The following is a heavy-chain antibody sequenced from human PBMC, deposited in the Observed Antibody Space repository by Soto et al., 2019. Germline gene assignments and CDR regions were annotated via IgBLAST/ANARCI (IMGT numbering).Heavy chain of an antibody. CDR1: GFTFSSYG. Sequence: GGSLRLSCAASGFTFSSYGMHWVRQAPGKGLEWVAVISYDGSNKYYADSVKGRFTISRDNSKNTLYLQMNSLRAEDTAVYYCAKDRSDELLDYWGQGTLVTVSS. J-gene: IGHJ4*02. CDR3: AKDRSDELLDY. D-gene: IGHD1-26*01. V-gene: IGHV3-30*18. CDR2: ISYDGSNK.